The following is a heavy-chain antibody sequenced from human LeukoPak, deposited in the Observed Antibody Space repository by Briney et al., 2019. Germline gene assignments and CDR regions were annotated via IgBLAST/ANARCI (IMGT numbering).Heavy chain of an antibody. J-gene: IGHJ6*03. CDR2: ISSSTSGATI. CDR3: ARDVSGYPPSYYMDV. D-gene: IGHD5-12*01. V-gene: IGHV3-48*01. Sequence: PGGSLRLSCAASGFTFSNYRMNWVRQAPGKGLEWVSYISSSTSGATIYYADSVRGRFTISRDNAKNSLYLQMNSLRAEDTAVYYCARDVSGYPPSYYMDVWGKGTTVTVSS. CDR1: GFTFSNYR.